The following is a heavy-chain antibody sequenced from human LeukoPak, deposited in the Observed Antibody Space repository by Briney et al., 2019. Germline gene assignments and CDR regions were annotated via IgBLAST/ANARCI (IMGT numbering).Heavy chain of an antibody. CDR3: ARVGHYYDSSGYYSYFDY. D-gene: IGHD3-22*01. J-gene: IGHJ4*02. CDR2: INPNGITT. CDR1: GFIFRNYW. V-gene: IGHV3-74*01. Sequence: GGSLRLSCAASGFIFRNYWMHWVRQAPGKGLVWVARINPNGITTTYTDSVKGRFTISRDNSKNTLYLQMNSLRAEDTAVYYCARVGHYYDSSGYYSYFDYWGQGTLVTVSS.